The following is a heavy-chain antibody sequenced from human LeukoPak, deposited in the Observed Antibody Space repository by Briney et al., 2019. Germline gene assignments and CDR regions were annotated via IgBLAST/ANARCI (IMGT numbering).Heavy chain of an antibody. V-gene: IGHV5-51*01. Sequence: GESLKISCKGSGYSFTSYWIGWVRQMPGKGLEWMGIIYPGDSDTRYSPTFQGQVTISADKSISTAYLQWSSLKASDTAMYYCARAPTVTTGGNWFDPWGQGTLVTVSS. J-gene: IGHJ5*02. CDR3: ARAPTVTTGGNWFDP. CDR2: IYPGDSDT. D-gene: IGHD4-17*01. CDR1: GYSFTSYW.